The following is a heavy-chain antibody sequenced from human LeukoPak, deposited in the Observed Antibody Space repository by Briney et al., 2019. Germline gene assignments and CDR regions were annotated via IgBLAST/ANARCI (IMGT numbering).Heavy chain of an antibody. Sequence: GASVKVSCKASGYTFTSYDINWVRQATGQGLEWMGWMNPNSGNTGYAQKFQGRVTITRNTSISTAYMELSSLRSEDTAEYYCATGGYNWNDENWFDPWGQGTLVTVSS. D-gene: IGHD1-1*01. CDR2: MNPNSGNT. CDR3: ATGGYNWNDENWFDP. CDR1: GYTFTSYD. V-gene: IGHV1-8*03. J-gene: IGHJ5*02.